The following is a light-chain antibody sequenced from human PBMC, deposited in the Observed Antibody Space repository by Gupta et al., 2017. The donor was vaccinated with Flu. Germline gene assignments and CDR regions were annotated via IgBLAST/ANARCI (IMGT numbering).Light chain of an antibody. CDR2: GKN. CDR1: SLRTVY. CDR3: NSRDSSGNHVV. V-gene: IGLV3-19*01. Sequence: GQTVRITCQGDSLRTVYASWYQQKPGRAPILVIHGKNNRPSGIPDRFSGSSSGYTASLTITGAQAEDEADYYCNSRDSSGNHVVFGGGTKLTVL. J-gene: IGLJ2*01.